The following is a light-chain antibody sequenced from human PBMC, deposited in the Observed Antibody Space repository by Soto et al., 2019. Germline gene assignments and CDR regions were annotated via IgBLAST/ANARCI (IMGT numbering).Light chain of an antibody. CDR3: QQSYRFPKT. Sequence: DIQVTQSPSSLSASVGDRVTITCQASQDVSNYLNWYQQKLGKAPKLLIYDASNLETGVPSRFSGSGSGTEFTLTIISLQPEDFATYYCQQSYRFPKTFGRGTKVDIK. J-gene: IGKJ1*01. CDR1: QDVSNY. V-gene: IGKV1-39*01. CDR2: DAS.